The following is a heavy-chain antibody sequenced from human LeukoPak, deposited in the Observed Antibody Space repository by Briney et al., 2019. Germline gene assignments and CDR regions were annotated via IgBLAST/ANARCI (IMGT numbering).Heavy chain of an antibody. V-gene: IGHV1-18*01. CDR3: ARWGPSPSDY. Sequence: ASVKVSCKASGYIFINHGIAWVRQAPGQGLEYMGWISAYNGNADYAQNLQGRVTMTTDTSTTTAYMELRSLTSDDTAVYYCARWGPSPSDYWGQGTLVTVSS. D-gene: IGHD3-16*01. CDR1: GYIFINHG. CDR2: ISAYNGNA. J-gene: IGHJ4*02.